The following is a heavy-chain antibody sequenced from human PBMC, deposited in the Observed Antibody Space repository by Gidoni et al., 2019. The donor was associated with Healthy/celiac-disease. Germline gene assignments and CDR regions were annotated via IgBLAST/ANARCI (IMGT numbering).Heavy chain of an antibody. CDR3: ARDLAPDVVVVPAASFDY. CDR1: GFTFSSYS. Sequence: EVQLVESGGGLVKPGGSLRLSCAASGFTFSSYSMNWVRQAPGKGLEWVSSISSSSSYIYYADSVKGRFTISRDNAKNSLYLQMNSLRAEDTAVYYCARDLAPDVVVVPAASFDYWGQGTLVTVSS. CDR2: ISSSSSYI. V-gene: IGHV3-21*01. J-gene: IGHJ4*02. D-gene: IGHD2-2*01.